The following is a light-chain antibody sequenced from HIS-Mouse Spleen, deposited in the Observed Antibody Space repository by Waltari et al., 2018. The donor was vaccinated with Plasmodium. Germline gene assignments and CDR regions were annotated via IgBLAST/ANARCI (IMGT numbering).Light chain of an antibody. Sequence: EIVMTQYPATLSVSPGARTTPSCRASQSVSSNLAWYQQKPGQAPRLLIYGASTRATGIPARFSGSGSGTEFTLTISSLQSEDFAVYYCQQYNNWSFTFGPGTKVDIK. CDR3: QQYNNWSFT. J-gene: IGKJ3*01. CDR2: GAS. V-gene: IGKV3-15*01. CDR1: QSVSSN.